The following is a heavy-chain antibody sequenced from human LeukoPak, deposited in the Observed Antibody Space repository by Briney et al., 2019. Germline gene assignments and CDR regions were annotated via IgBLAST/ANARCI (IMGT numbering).Heavy chain of an antibody. J-gene: IGHJ4*02. CDR1: GFTFSSYA. D-gene: IGHD2-2*01. CDR2: ISGSGGST. CDR3: AKFSIYCSSTSCYSHPVGY. V-gene: IGHV3-23*01. Sequence: PGGSLRLSCAASGFTFSSYAMSWVRQAPGKGLEWVSAISGSGGSTYYADSVKGRFTISRDNSKNTLYLQMNSLGAEDTAVYYCAKFSIYCSSTSCYSHPVGYWGQGTLVTVSS.